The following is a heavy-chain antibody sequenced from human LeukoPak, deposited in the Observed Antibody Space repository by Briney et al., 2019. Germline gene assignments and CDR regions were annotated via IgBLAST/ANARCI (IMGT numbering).Heavy chain of an antibody. Sequence: SSETLSLTCTVSGYSISSGYYWGWIRQPPGKGLEWIGSIYHSGSTYYNPSLKSRVTISVDTSKNQFSLKLSSVTAADTAVYYCARGLSGSYQIDYWGQGTLVTVSS. CDR3: ARGLSGSYQIDY. CDR1: GYSISSGYY. V-gene: IGHV4-38-2*02. J-gene: IGHJ4*02. D-gene: IGHD1-26*01. CDR2: IYHSGST.